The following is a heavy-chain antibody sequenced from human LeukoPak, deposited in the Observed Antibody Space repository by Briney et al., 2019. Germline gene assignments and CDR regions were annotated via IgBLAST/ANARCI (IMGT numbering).Heavy chain of an antibody. J-gene: IGHJ6*02. CDR3: ARVRVYGSGSYYPKGVYYYYGMDV. CDR1: GGTFSSYA. CDR2: IIPIFGTA. D-gene: IGHD3-10*01. Sequence: SVTVSCKASGGTFSSYAISWVRQAPGQGLEWMGGIIPIFGTANYAQKFQGRVTITADESTSTAYMELSSLRSEDTAVYYCARVRVYGSGSYYPKGVYYYYGMDVWGQGTTVTVSS. V-gene: IGHV1-69*01.